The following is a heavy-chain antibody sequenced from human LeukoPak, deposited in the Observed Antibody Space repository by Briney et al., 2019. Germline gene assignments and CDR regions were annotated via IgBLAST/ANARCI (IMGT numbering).Heavy chain of an antibody. J-gene: IGHJ4*02. Sequence: SETLSLTCTVSGGSISSYYWSWIRQPPGKGLEWIGYIYYSGSTNYNPSLKSRVTISVDTSKNQFSLKLSSVTAADTAVYYCARDSHYYSSGGSCYAYWGQGTLVTVSS. D-gene: IGHD2-15*01. CDR2: IYYSGST. CDR3: ARDSHYYSSGGSCYAY. CDR1: GGSISSYY. V-gene: IGHV4-59*01.